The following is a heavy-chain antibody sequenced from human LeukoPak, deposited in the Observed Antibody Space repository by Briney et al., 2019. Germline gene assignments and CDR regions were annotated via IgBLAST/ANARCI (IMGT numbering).Heavy chain of an antibody. CDR3: ARDSSSDLLWFGELLYPPRAPFDH. J-gene: IGHJ4*02. Sequence: GGSLRLSCAASGFTFSSHWMSWVRQAPGKGLEWVANIKQDGSEKYYVDSVKGRFTISRDNAKNSLYLQMNSLRAEDTAVYYCARDSSSDLLWFGELLYPPRAPFDHWGQGTLVTVSS. CDR1: GFTFSSHW. V-gene: IGHV3-7*01. CDR2: IKQDGSEK. D-gene: IGHD3-10*01.